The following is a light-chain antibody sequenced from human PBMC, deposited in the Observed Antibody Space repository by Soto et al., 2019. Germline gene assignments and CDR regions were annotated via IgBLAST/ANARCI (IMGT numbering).Light chain of an antibody. CDR1: QSILDRSKNKYY. CDR3: QQYFTSPWT. Sequence: DIVMTQSPDSLAASLGERATFNCKSSQSILDRSKNKYYLAWYQQKSGQPPKLLIYWASLRESGVPDRFTGSGSGTDFTLTISSLQAEDVAVYYCQQYFTSPWTFGQGTKVDIK. V-gene: IGKV4-1*01. J-gene: IGKJ1*01. CDR2: WAS.